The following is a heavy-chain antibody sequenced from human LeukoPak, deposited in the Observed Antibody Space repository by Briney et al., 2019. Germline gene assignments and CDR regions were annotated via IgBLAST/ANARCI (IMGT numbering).Heavy chain of an antibody. CDR2: TSASGAST. D-gene: IGHD4-23*01. Sequence: GGSLRLSCAASGFTFSSYGMSWVRQAPGKGLEWVSATSASGASTYYADSVKGRFTISRDNSKNTLYLHMCSLRAEDTAVYYCAKRSDYGGNWNYFDYWGQGTLVTVSS. V-gene: IGHV3-23*01. CDR3: AKRSDYGGNWNYFDY. CDR1: GFTFSSYG. J-gene: IGHJ4*02.